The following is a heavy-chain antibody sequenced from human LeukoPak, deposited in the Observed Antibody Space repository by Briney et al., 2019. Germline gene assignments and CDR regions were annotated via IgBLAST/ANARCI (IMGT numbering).Heavy chain of an antibody. D-gene: IGHD4-17*01. Sequence: SVKVSCKASGGTFSSYAISWLRQAPGQGLEWMGRIIPILGIANYAQKFQGRVTITADKSTSTAYMELSSLRSEDTAVYYCASMTTVTTEVKGPEYWGQGTLVTVSS. J-gene: IGHJ4*02. CDR3: ASMTTVTTEVKGPEY. CDR2: IIPILGIA. V-gene: IGHV1-69*04. CDR1: GGTFSSYA.